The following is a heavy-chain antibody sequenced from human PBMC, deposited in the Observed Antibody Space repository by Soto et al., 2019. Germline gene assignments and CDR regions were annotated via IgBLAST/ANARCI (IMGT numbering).Heavy chain of an antibody. Sequence: SETLSLTCTVSGGSTSSRLYQWVWIRQPPGKGLEWIGNVYYNGNTYYNPSLKSRLTISVDTSNNQFSLKVRSVTAADTAVYYCARLSGSYNDRYFDSWGQGTLVTVSS. CDR1: GGSTSSRLYQ. CDR3: ARLSGSYNDRYFDS. V-gene: IGHV4-39*01. J-gene: IGHJ4*02. CDR2: VYYNGNT. D-gene: IGHD1-26*01.